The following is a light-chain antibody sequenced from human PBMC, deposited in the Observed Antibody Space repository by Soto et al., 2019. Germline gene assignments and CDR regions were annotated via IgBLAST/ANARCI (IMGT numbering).Light chain of an antibody. V-gene: IGLV1-44*01. CDR2: NNN. Sequence: QLVLTQPPSASGAPGQRVTISCSGSSSNLGSNTVNWYQQLPGTAPKLLIYNNNQRPSRVPDRFSGSKSGTSASLAISGLQSEDEADYYCAAWDDSLNGFYVFGSGTKLTVL. CDR3: AAWDDSLNGFYV. CDR1: SSNLGSNT. J-gene: IGLJ1*01.